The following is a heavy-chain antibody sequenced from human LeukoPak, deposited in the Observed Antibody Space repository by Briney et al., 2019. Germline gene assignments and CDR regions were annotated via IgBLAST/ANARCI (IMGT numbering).Heavy chain of an antibody. V-gene: IGHV1-2*02. CDR1: GYTFTDYY. Sequence: ASVKVSCKASGYTFTDYYMYWVRQAPGQGLEWMGWINPNSGGIDPALKFQGRVTMTRDTSISTVYMELSRLRSDDTAVYYCARGHISDPSFDYWGQGTLVTVSS. J-gene: IGHJ4*02. CDR2: INPNSGGI. CDR3: ARGHISDPSFDY. D-gene: IGHD3-22*01.